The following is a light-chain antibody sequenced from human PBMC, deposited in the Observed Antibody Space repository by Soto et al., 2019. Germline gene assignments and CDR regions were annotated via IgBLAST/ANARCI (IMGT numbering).Light chain of an antibody. CDR3: QQDNNWPWT. V-gene: IGKV3-15*01. CDR2: GAS. J-gene: IGKJ1*01. CDR1: QSISDT. Sequence: EIVMTQSPATLSVSPGGRATLSCRASQSISDTLAWYQQKPGQAPRLLIHGASTRATGFPARFSGSGSGTDFTLTISCRHSEDFAVYYCQQDNNWPWTFGQGNKWEIK.